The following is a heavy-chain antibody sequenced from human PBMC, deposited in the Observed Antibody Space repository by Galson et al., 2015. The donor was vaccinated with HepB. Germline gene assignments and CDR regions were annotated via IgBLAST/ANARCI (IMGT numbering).Heavy chain of an antibody. V-gene: IGHV2-5*01. CDR2: IYWNDDK. CDR3: AYDPGDRYFDY. J-gene: IGHJ4*02. CDR1: GFSLSTSGVG. D-gene: IGHD7-27*01. Sequence: PALVKPTQTLTLTCTFSGFSLSTSGVGVGWIRQPPGKALEWLALIYWNDDKRYSPSLKSRLTITKDTSRNQVVLTMTNVDPVDTATYYCAYDPGDRYFDYRGQGTLVTVSS.